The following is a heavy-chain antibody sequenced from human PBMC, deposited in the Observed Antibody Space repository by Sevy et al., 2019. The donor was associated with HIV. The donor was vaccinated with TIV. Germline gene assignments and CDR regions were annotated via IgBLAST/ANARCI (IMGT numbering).Heavy chain of an antibody. J-gene: IGHJ6*02. CDR3: AREAVLIGGFIVSYGMDV. CDR1: GFSFSRSP. V-gene: IGHV3-30*04. D-gene: IGHD3-16*02. Sequence: GGSLRLSCATSGFSFSRSPMHWVRQAPGKGLEWVAVMSYNGNKKYNEDSVKGRFTISRDDPKNTLYLQMNSLRVEDTAVYYCAREAVLIGGFIVSYGMDVWGQGTTVTVSS. CDR2: MSYNGNKK.